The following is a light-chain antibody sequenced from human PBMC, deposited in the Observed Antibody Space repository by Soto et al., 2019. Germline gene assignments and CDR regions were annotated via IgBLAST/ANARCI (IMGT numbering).Light chain of an antibody. V-gene: IGLV2-8*01. CDR1: SSDVGGYNY. CDR2: EVS. CDR3: SSYAGSNNVV. J-gene: IGLJ2*01. Sequence: QSVLTQPPSASGSPGQSVTISCTGTSSDVGGYNYVSWYPQHPGKAPKLMIYEVSKRPSGVPDRFSGSKSGNTASLTVSGLQAEDEAHYYCSSYAGSNNVVFGGGTKLTVL.